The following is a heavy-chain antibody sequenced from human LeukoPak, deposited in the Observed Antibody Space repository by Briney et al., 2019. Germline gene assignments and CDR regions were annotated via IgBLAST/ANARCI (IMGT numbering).Heavy chain of an antibody. CDR1: GFTFSNAW. CDR3: ARECLTCGGDSYDY. J-gene: IGHJ4*02. V-gene: IGHV3-15*01. Sequence: GGSLRLSCAASGFTFSNAWMSWVRQAPGKGLEWVGRIKSKTDGGTTDYAAPVKGRFTISRDNAKSSLYLQMNSLRAEDTAVYYCARECLTCGGDSYDYWGQGALVTVSS. CDR2: IKSKTDGGTT. D-gene: IGHD2-21*01.